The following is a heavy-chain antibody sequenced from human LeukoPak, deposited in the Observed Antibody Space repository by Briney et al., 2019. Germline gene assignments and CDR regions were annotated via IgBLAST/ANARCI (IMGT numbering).Heavy chain of an antibody. Sequence: SETLSLTCTVSGGSISSYYWSWIRQPPGKGLEWIGYIYYSGSTNYNPSLKSRVTISVDTSKNQFSLKLSSVTAADTAVYYCASDILTGPGIDYWGQGTLVTVSS. V-gene: IGHV4-59*01. CDR3: ASDILTGPGIDY. CDR1: GGSISSYY. J-gene: IGHJ4*02. D-gene: IGHD3-9*01. CDR2: IYYSGST.